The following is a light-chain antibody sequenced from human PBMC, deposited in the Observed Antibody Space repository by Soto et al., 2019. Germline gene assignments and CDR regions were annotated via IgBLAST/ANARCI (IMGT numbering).Light chain of an antibody. Sequence: EIVLTQSPATLSLSPGERATLSCRASQSVSSYLAWYQQKPGQAPRLLIYDASNRATGIPVRFSGSGSGTDFTLTISSLEPEDFAVYYCQQRSNWPPFGFGQGTRLEIK. J-gene: IGKJ5*01. V-gene: IGKV3-11*01. CDR1: QSVSSY. CDR3: QQRSNWPPFG. CDR2: DAS.